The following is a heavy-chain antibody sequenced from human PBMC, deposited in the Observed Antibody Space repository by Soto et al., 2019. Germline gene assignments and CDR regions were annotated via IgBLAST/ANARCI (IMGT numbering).Heavy chain of an antibody. CDR1: GYTFITYA. Sequence: QVQLVQSGAEVKKTGASVKVSCKASGYTFITYAIHWVRQAPGQRLEWMGWINGGNGNTKYSQKFQGRVTITRDTSASTAYMELSSRRSEDTAVYYCARDNGSGSYYPFDYWGQGTLVTVSS. J-gene: IGHJ4*02. V-gene: IGHV1-3*01. CDR3: ARDNGSGSYYPFDY. CDR2: INGGNGNT. D-gene: IGHD3-10*01.